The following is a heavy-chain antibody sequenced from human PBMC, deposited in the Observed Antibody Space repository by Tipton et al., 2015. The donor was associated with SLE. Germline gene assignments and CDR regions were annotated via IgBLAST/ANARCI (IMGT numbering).Heavy chain of an antibody. Sequence: TLSLTCTVSGGSISSYYWSWIRQPPGKGLEWIGYIYTSGSTNYNPSRQSRVTISVDTSKNQFSLKLSSVTAADTAVYYCARGGSVRGFSLYYFDYWGQGTLVTVSS. V-gene: IGHV4-4*08. CDR2: IYTSGST. J-gene: IGHJ4*02. D-gene: IGHD3-16*01. CDR3: ARGGSVRGFSLYYFDY. CDR1: GGSISSYY.